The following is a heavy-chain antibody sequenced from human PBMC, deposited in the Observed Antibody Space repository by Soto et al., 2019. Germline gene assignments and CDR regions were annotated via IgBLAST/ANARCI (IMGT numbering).Heavy chain of an antibody. D-gene: IGHD4-4*01. Sequence: EVQLLESGGGLVQPGGSLRLSCAASGFTFSSYAMSWVRQAPGKGLEWVSAVVGSGGSTYYADSVKGRFTISRDNSKNTLYLQMTSMRAEETAVYYCARCSNYDPYYYMDVWGKGTTVTVSS. CDR1: GFTFSSYA. CDR2: VVGSGGST. V-gene: IGHV3-23*01. J-gene: IGHJ6*03. CDR3: ARCSNYDPYYYMDV.